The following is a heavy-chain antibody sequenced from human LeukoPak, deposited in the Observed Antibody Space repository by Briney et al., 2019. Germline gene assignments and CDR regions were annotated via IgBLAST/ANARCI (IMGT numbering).Heavy chain of an antibody. Sequence: GASVKVPCKASGYTFTASYMHWVRQAPGQGLEWMGWINPNSGGTNYAQKFQGRVTMTRDTSISTAYMELSRLRSDDTAVYYCARDLYYYDSSGYYHDWGQGTLVTVSS. V-gene: IGHV1-2*02. CDR1: GYTFTASY. CDR2: INPNSGGT. D-gene: IGHD3-22*01. J-gene: IGHJ4*02. CDR3: ARDLYYYDSSGYYHD.